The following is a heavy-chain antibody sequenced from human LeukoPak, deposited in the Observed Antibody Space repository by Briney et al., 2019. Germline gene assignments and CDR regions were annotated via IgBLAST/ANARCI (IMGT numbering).Heavy chain of an antibody. CDR3: AKDWHSLTYYYDSSGYSYYFDY. CDR2: ISGSGGST. Sequence: GGSLRLSCAASGFTFSSYAMSWVRQAPGQGLEWVSAISGSGGSTYYADSVKGRFTISRDNSKNTLYLQMNSLRAEDTAVYYCAKDWHSLTYYYDSSGYSYYFDYWGQGTLVTVSS. J-gene: IGHJ4*02. V-gene: IGHV3-23*01. D-gene: IGHD3-22*01. CDR1: GFTFSSYA.